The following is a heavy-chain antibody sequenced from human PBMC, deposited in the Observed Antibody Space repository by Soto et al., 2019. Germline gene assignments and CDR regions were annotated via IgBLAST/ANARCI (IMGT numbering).Heavy chain of an antibody. CDR3: ARGSTDSYPGSRIFDF. Sequence: SLRLSCVASGLTFGSRAMTWVRQAPGEGLQWVSTITDTGGDAKYADSVRGRFVISRDNSKKTLYLQMTSLTAEDSAMYYCARGSTDSYPGSRIFDFWGRGTLVTVSS. J-gene: IGHJ4*02. D-gene: IGHD3-10*01. CDR2: ITDTGGDA. CDR1: GLTFGSRA. V-gene: IGHV3-23*01.